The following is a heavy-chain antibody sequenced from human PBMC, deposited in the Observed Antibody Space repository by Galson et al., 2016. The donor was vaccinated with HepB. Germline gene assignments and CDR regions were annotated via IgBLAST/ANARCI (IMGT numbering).Heavy chain of an antibody. CDR1: GFTFTSYA. Sequence: LRLSCAASGFTFTSYAMSWVRQPPGKGLEWVSSISGDGSNTFYADSVKGRFTISRDSSKNTLFLHMNSLRAEDTAVYYCAKGRRARLTTVISREDAYYYYHMDVWAKGTTVTVSS. CDR3: AKGRRARLTTVISREDAYYYYHMDV. D-gene: IGHD4-11*01. CDR2: ISGDGSNT. V-gene: IGHV3-23*01. J-gene: IGHJ6*03.